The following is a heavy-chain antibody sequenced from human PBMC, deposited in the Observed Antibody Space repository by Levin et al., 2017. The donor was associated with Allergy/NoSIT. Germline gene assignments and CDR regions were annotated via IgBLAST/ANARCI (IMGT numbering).Heavy chain of an antibody. CDR1: GGSISSSSYY. J-gene: IGHJ3*02. V-gene: IGHV4-39*07. CDR3: ARGIARSPIVVVTATTWGAFDI. D-gene: IGHD2-21*02. CDR2: IYYSGST. Sequence: SETLSLTCTVSGGSISSSSYYWGWIRQPPGTGLEWIGSIYYSGSTYYNPSLKSRVTISVDTSKNQFSLKLSSVTAADTAVYYCARGIARSPIVVVTATTWGAFDIWGQGTMVTVSS.